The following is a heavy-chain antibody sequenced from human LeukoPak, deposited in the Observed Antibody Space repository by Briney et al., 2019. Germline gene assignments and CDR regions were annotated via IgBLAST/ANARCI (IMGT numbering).Heavy chain of an antibody. V-gene: IGHV1-69*05. Sequence: SVTVSCKASGGTFSSYAISWVRQAPGQGLEWMGGIIPIFGTANYAQKFQGRVTITTDESTSTAYMELSSLRSEDTAVYYCARESRGMTLWFDPWGQGTLVTVSS. D-gene: IGHD3-16*01. CDR2: IIPIFGTA. CDR1: GGTFSSYA. CDR3: ARESRGMTLWFDP. J-gene: IGHJ5*02.